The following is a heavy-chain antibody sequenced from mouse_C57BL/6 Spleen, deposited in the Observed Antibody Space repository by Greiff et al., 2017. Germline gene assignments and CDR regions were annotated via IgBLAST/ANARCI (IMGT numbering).Heavy chain of an antibody. D-gene: IGHD4-1*02. V-gene: IGHV3-6*01. J-gene: IGHJ2*01. Sequence: EVKVEESGPGLVKPSQSLSLTCSVTGYSITSGYYWNWFRQFPGNKLEWMGYISYDGSNNYNPSLKNRISITRDTSKNQFFLKLNSVTTEDTATYYCARAPTGTGYFDYWGQGTTLTVSS. CDR2: ISYDGSN. CDR3: ARAPTGTGYFDY. CDR1: GYSITSGYY.